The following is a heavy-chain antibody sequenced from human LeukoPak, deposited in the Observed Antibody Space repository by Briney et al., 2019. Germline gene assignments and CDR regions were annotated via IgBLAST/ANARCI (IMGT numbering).Heavy chain of an antibody. D-gene: IGHD5-18*01. Sequence: PSETLSLTCTVSGGSISSGDYYWNWIRQPPGKGLEWIGYIYYSGSTYYNPSLKSRVTISLDTSKNQFSLKLSSVTAADTAVYYCAGKQAIQPFDYWGQGTPVTVSS. V-gene: IGHV4-30-4*01. CDR2: IYYSGST. CDR1: GGSISSGDYY. CDR3: AGKQAIQPFDY. J-gene: IGHJ4*02.